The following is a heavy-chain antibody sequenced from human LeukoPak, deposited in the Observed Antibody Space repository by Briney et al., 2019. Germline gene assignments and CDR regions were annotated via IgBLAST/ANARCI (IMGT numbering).Heavy chain of an antibody. Sequence: GGSLRLSCAASGFTFSDYYMSWIRQAPGKGLEWVSYISSSGSTIYSADSVKGRFTISRDNAKNSLYLQMNSLRAEDAAVYYCASLGDTAMDYFDYWGQGTLVTVSS. CDR3: ASLGDTAMDYFDY. D-gene: IGHD5-18*01. CDR1: GFTFSDYY. J-gene: IGHJ4*02. V-gene: IGHV3-11*01. CDR2: ISSSGSTI.